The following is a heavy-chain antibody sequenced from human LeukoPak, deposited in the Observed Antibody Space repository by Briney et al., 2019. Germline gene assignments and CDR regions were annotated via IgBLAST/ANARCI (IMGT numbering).Heavy chain of an antibody. J-gene: IGHJ3*02. V-gene: IGHV1-69*13. D-gene: IGHD5-12*01. CDR3: ATDIRSRMWIPDAFDI. Sequence: ASVKVSCKASGGTFSSYAISWVRQAPGQGLEWMGGIIPIFGTANYAQKFQGRVTITADESTSSAYMELSSLRCEDTAVYYCATDIRSRMWIPDAFDIWGQGTMVTVSS. CDR1: GGTFSSYA. CDR2: IIPIFGTA.